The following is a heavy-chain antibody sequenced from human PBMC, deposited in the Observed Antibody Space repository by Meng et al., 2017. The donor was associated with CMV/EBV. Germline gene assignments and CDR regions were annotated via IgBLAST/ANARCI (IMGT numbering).Heavy chain of an antibody. V-gene: IGHV1-8*03. Sequence: SVRVSCKASGYALINYDINWMRQAAGQGREWMGWMNPSSGDTGYAPNFQDRVSISRDTSTGTAFMDLSSLRSDDTAVYYCARGRIFDHWGQGTLVTVSS. J-gene: IGHJ4*02. CDR3: ARGRIFDH. CDR2: MNPSSGDT. D-gene: IGHD1-14*01. CDR1: GYALINYD.